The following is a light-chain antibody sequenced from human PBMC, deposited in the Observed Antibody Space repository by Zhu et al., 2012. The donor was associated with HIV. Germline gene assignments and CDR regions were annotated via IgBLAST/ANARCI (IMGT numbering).Light chain of an antibody. CDR3: QQYGSSPQVT. J-gene: IGKJ3*01. CDR2: GAS. CDR1: QSVSSGY. Sequence: EIVLTQSPGTLSLSPGEGATLSCRASQSVSSGYLAWYQQKPGQAPRLLIYGASSRATGIPDRFSGSGSGTDFTLAISRLEPEDFAVYYCQQYGSSPQVTFGPGTKVDFK. V-gene: IGKV3-20*01.